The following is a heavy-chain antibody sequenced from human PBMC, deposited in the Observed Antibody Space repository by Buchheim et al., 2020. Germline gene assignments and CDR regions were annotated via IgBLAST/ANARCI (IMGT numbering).Heavy chain of an antibody. J-gene: IGHJ4*02. V-gene: IGHV1-46*01. Sequence: QVQLVQSGAEVKKPGASVKVSCKASGHTFTSYYVHWVRQAPGQGLEWMGIINPSGAGTSYSQKFQGRVTMTRDTSTSPVYMELSSLRSEDTAVYYCARDRGAAAGTSPGYWGQGTL. D-gene: IGHD6-13*01. CDR1: GHTFTSYY. CDR2: INPSGAGT. CDR3: ARDRGAAAGTSPGY.